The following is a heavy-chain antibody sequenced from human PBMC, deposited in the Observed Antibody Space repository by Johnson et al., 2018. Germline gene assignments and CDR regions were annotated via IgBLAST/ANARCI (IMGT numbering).Heavy chain of an antibody. J-gene: IGHJ1*01. V-gene: IGHV3-9*01. Sequence: VQLVESGGGLVQPGRSLRLSCAASGFIFDDYAMHWVRQAPGKGLECVSGISWNSGKIEYADSVKGRFTISRDNAKNSLYLQMNSLRTGDTALYYCAKDDTSGWYRYFQHWGQGTLVTVSS. D-gene: IGHD6-19*01. CDR3: AKDDTSGWYRYFQH. CDR2: ISWNSGKI. CDR1: GFIFDDYA.